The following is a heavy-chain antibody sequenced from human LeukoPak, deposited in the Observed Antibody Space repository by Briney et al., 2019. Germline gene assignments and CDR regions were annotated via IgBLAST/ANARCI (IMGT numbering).Heavy chain of an antibody. J-gene: IGHJ3*02. CDR1: GFTFSSYA. V-gene: IGHV3-30-3*01. D-gene: IGHD2-21*02. CDR3: ARAVGGYCGGDCPDI. CDR2: ISYDGSNK. Sequence: GGSLRLSCAASGFTFSSYAMHWVRQAPGKGLEWVAVISYDGSNKYYADSVKGRFTISRDNSKNTLYLQMNSLRAEDTAVYYCARAVGGYCGGDCPDIWGQGTMVTVSS.